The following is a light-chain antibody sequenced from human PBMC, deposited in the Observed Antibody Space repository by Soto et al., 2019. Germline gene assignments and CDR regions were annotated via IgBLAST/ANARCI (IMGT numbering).Light chain of an antibody. V-gene: IGLV1-40*01. CDR3: QSYDSSLSAHYV. Sequence: QSVLTQPPSVSGARGQRVTISCTGSSSNIGATYDVQWYQQLPGTAPKLLIYGNSNRPSGVPDRFSGSKSGTSASLAITGLQADDEADYYCQSYDSSLSAHYVFGTGTKVTVL. CDR1: SSNIGATYD. CDR2: GNS. J-gene: IGLJ1*01.